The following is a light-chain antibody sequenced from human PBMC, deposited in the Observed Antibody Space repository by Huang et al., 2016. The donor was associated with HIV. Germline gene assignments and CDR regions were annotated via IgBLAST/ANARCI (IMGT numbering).Light chain of an antibody. Sequence: EIVMKQSPATLSVSPGESATLSCRASQSVSTNLAWYQQKAGQAPRLLMYGTSTRATGVPARFSGSGSGTEFTLTISSLQSEDFAVYYCQQYNNWPPLTFGGGTRVEIK. CDR1: QSVSTN. V-gene: IGKV3-15*01. CDR2: GTS. J-gene: IGKJ4*01. CDR3: QQYNNWPPLT.